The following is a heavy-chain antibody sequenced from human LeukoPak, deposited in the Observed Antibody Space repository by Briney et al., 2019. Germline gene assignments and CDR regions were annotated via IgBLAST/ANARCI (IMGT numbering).Heavy chain of an antibody. Sequence: SETLSLTCAVYGGSFSGYYWSWIRQPPGKGLEWIGEINHSGSTNYNPSLKSRVTMSVDTPKNQFSLKLTSATAADTAVYYCARGGGNGGGWVGHYYYMDVWGKGTTVTVS. D-gene: IGHD4-23*01. CDR1: GGSFSGYY. CDR3: ARGGGNGGGWVGHYYYMDV. V-gene: IGHV4-34*01. J-gene: IGHJ6*03. CDR2: INHSGST.